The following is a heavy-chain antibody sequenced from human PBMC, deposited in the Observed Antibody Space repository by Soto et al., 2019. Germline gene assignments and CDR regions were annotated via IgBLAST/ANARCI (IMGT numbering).Heavy chain of an antibody. CDR3: AKDDRFFGRRYVDL. V-gene: IGHV3-23*01. CDR2: IVGSGGST. D-gene: IGHD3-10*01. CDR1: GITFTSHA. J-gene: IGHJ2*01. Sequence: PGGSLRLSCAASGITFTSHAISWIRQAPGQGLEWVPAIVGSGGSTYYADSVKGRFTISRDNSKDTLYLQMNSLRAEDTAIYYCAKDDRFFGRRYVDLWGRG.